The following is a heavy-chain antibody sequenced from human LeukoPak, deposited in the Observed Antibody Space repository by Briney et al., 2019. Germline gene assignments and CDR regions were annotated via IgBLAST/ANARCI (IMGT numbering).Heavy chain of an antibody. Sequence: GRSLRLSCAASGFTFSSYGMHWVRQAPGKGLEWVAVIWYDGSNKYYADSVKGRFTISRDNSKNTLYLQMNSLRAEDTAVYYCARGNQLRRDYYYYGMDVWGKGTTVTVSS. CDR3: ARGNQLRRDYYYYGMDV. D-gene: IGHD2-2*01. CDR1: GFTFSSYG. V-gene: IGHV3-33*01. J-gene: IGHJ6*04. CDR2: IWYDGSNK.